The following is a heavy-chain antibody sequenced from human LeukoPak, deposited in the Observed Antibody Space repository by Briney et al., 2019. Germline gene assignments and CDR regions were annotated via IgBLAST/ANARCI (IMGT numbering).Heavy chain of an antibody. Sequence: PSETLSLTCTVSGGSISSYYWSWIRQPPGKGLEWIGYIYYSGSTNYNPSLKSRVTISVDTSKNQFSLKLSSVTAADTAVYYCARVVVDYSNTEQYYYYYYMDVWGKGTTVTVSS. CDR3: ARVVVDYSNTEQYYYYYYMDV. D-gene: IGHD4-11*01. CDR2: IYYSGST. V-gene: IGHV4-59*01. CDR1: GGSISSYY. J-gene: IGHJ6*03.